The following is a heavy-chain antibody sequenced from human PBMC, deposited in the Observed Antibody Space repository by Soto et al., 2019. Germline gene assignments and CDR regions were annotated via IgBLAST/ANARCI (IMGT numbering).Heavy chain of an antibody. Sequence: QVQLVESGGGVVQPGRSLRLSCAASGFPFSPYTMHWVRQAPGKGLEWVAVISDDGSNKYYADSVKGRFTISRDNSKNQQYLQMDSLRTEDTAVYCCARGGVFCGGDCYKGGTDYWGQGTLVTVSS. D-gene: IGHD2-21*02. CDR3: ARGGVFCGGDCYKGGTDY. CDR2: ISDDGSNK. CDR1: GFPFSPYT. V-gene: IGHV3-30-3*01. J-gene: IGHJ4*02.